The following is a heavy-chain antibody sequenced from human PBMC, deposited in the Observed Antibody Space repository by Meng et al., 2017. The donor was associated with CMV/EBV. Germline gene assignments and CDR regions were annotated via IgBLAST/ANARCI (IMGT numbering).Heavy chain of an antibody. V-gene: IGHV3-53*01. CDR2: IYSGGST. D-gene: IGHD3-3*01. Sequence: GESLKISCAASGFTVSSNYMSWVRQAPGKGLEWVSVIYSGGSTYYADSVKGGFTISRDNSKNTLYLQMNSLRAEDTAVYYCARVSYDFWSAVRGYYYYGMDVWGQGTTVTVSS. CDR1: GFTVSSNY. J-gene: IGHJ6*02. CDR3: ARVSYDFWSAVRGYYYYGMDV.